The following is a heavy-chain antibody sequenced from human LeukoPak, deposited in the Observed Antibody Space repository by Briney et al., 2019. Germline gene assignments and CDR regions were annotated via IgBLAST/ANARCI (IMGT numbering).Heavy chain of an antibody. V-gene: IGHV3-30*18. Sequence: GGSLRLSCAASGFTFSSYAMSWVRQAPGKGLEWVAVISYDGSNKYYADSVKGRFTISRDNSKNTLYLQMNSLRAEDTAVYYCAKVMGWLQNAPIDYWGQGTLVTVSS. CDR2: ISYDGSNK. CDR3: AKVMGWLQNAPIDY. D-gene: IGHD5-24*01. J-gene: IGHJ4*02. CDR1: GFTFSSYA.